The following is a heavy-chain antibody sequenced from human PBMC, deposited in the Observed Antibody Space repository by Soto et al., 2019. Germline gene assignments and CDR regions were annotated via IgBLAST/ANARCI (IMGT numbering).Heavy chain of an antibody. J-gene: IGHJ2*01. D-gene: IGHD4-17*01. V-gene: IGHV4-30-2*01. CDR2: IFHSGSP. CDR1: GGSISSGNDS. Sequence: QLRLQESGSGLVKPSQTLSLTCAVSGGSISSGNDSWSWIRQPPGKGLEWIGYIFHSGSPYYSPALTTRVTRSVDRSKNQFSLRLSSVTAADTAVYYCARELDDYGDWYFDLWGRGTLVTVSS. CDR3: ARELDDYGDWYFDL.